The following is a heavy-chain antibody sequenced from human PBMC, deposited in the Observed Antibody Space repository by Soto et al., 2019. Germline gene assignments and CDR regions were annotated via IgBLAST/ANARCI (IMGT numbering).Heavy chain of an antibody. CDR2: FDPEDGET. J-gene: IGHJ3*02. V-gene: IGHV1-24*01. Sequence: ASVKVSCKVSGYTLTDLSMQWVRQAPGKGLEWMGGFDPEDGETIYAQKFQGRVTMTEDTATDTAYMELSSLRSEDTAVYYCAPRGGYDPDRFDIWGQRTMFTVSS. CDR1: GYTLTDLS. D-gene: IGHD5-12*01. CDR3: APRGGYDPDRFDI.